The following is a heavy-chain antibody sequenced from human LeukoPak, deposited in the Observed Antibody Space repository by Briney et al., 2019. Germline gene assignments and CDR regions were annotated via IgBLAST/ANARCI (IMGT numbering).Heavy chain of an antibody. CDR1: GYTFTGLY. J-gene: IGHJ4*02. CDR3: AREITSSWFDY. CDR2: INPNSGAT. V-gene: IGHV1-2*04. D-gene: IGHD6-13*01. Sequence: ASVKVSCKAPGYTFTGLYMHWVRQAPGQGLEWMGWINPNSGATKYAQKFQGWVTMTRDTSISTAYMELSRLTSDDTAVYYCAREITSSWFDYWGQGTLVTVPS.